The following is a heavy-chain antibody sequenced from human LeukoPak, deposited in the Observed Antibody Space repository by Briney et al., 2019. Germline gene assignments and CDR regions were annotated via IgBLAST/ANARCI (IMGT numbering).Heavy chain of an antibody. J-gene: IGHJ4*02. Sequence: ASVKVSCKASGGTFSSYAISWVRQAPGQGLEWMGWIIPNSGGTNYAQKFQGRVTMTRDTSISTAYMELSRLRSDDTAVYYCARLALINWNYGEDFDYWGQGTLVTVSS. CDR1: GGTFSSYA. CDR2: IIPNSGGT. D-gene: IGHD1-7*01. V-gene: IGHV1-2*02. CDR3: ARLALINWNYGEDFDY.